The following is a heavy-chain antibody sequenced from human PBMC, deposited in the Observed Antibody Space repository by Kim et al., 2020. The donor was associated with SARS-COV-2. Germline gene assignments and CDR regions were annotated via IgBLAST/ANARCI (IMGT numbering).Heavy chain of an antibody. V-gene: IGHV3-15*01. Sequence: DYAAPVKGRFTISRDDSKNTLYLQMNSLKTEDTAVYYCTTDSGAVATHYWGQGTLVTVSS. CDR3: TTDSGAVATHY. D-gene: IGHD5-12*01. J-gene: IGHJ4*02.